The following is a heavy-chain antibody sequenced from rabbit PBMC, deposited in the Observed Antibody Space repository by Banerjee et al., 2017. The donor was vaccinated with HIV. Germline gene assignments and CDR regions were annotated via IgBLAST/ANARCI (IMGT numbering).Heavy chain of an antibody. CDR3: ARAYGSSSGYDL. CDR2: IYAGSGST. J-gene: IGHJ4*01. D-gene: IGHD1-1*01. CDR1: GFDFSSNT. V-gene: IGHV1S45*01. Sequence: QEQLEESGGDLVKPGASLTLTCTASGFDFSSNTMCWVRQAPGKGLEWIACIYAGSGSTYYASWAKGRFTISKTSSTTVTLQMSSLTAADTATYFCARAYGSSSGYDLWGPGTLVTVS.